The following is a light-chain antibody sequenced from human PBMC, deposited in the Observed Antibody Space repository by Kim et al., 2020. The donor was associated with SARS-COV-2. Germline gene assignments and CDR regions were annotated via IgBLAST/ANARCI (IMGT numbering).Light chain of an antibody. J-gene: IGKJ2*01. Sequence: AIRMTQSPSSLSASTGDRVTITCRASQGISSYLAWYQQKPGKAPKLLIYAASTLQSGVPSRFSGSGSGTDFTLTISCLQSEDFATYYCQQYYSYPLMYTFGQGTKLEI. CDR2: AAS. CDR1: QGISSY. V-gene: IGKV1-8*01. CDR3: QQYYSYPLMYT.